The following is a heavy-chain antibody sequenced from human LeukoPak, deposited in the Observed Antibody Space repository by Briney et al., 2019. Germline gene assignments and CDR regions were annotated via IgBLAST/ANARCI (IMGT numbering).Heavy chain of an antibody. CDR3: ACTAGETNLDY. D-gene: IGHD3-16*01. CDR2: IIPIFGTA. J-gene: IGHJ4*02. V-gene: IGHV1-69*13. Sequence: ASVKVSCKASGGTFSSYAISWVRQAPGQGLEWMGGIIPIFGTANYAQKFQGRVTITADESTSTAYMELSSLRSEDTAVYYCACTAGETNLDYWGQGTLVTVYS. CDR1: GGTFSSYA.